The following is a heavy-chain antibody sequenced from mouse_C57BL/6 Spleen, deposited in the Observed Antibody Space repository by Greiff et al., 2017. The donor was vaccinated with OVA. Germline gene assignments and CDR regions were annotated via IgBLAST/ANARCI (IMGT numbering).Heavy chain of an antibody. V-gene: IGHV5-12*01. Sequence: EVKLVESGGGLVQPGGSLKLSCAASGFTFSDYYMYWVRQTPEKRLEWVAYISNGGGSPYYPDTVKGRFTISRDNAKNTLYLQMSRLKSEDTDMYYCARHLDSSGYFDYWGQGTTLTVSS. J-gene: IGHJ2*01. CDR2: ISNGGGSP. CDR1: GFTFSDYY. CDR3: ARHLDSSGYFDY. D-gene: IGHD3-2*02.